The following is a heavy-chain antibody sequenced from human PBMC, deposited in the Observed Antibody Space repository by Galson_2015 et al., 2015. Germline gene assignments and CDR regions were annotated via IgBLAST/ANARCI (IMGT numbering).Heavy chain of an antibody. CDR1: AFAFSIYD. Sequence: SLRLSCAASAFAFSIYDMNWLRQAPGKGLEWVSYVTSTGDTTYYADSVKGRFTVPRDNAKNSLFLQMNSLRAEDTALYYCAKTTVAAGSSWYMDAWGKGTTVTVSS. V-gene: IGHV3-48*03. CDR2: VTSTGDTT. J-gene: IGHJ6*03. D-gene: IGHD4-23*01. CDR3: AKTTVAAGSSWYMDA.